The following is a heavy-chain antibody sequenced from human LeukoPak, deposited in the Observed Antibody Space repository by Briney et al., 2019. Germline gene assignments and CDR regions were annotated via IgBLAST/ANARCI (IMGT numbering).Heavy chain of an antibody. CDR1: GFIFSSYE. V-gene: IGHV3-48*03. CDR3: AKSGRDSSTDYFDY. CDR2: ISGSGSTI. D-gene: IGHD2-2*01. J-gene: IGHJ4*02. Sequence: GGSLRLSCAASGFIFSSYEMNWVRQAPGKGLEWVSHISGSGSTIYYADSVKGRFTISRDNAKNSLYLQMNSLRAEDTAVYYCAKSGRDSSTDYFDYWGQGTLVTVSS.